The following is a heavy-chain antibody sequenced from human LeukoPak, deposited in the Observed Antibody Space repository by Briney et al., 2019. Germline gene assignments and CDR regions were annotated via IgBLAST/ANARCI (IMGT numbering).Heavy chain of an antibody. J-gene: IGHJ4*02. Sequence: SVNVSCKASGGTFSSYAISWVRQAPGQGLEWTGRIIPILGIADYAQKFQGRVTITADKSTSTAYMELSRLRSDDTAVYYCARGGGIAVAGTRYWGQGTPVTVSS. V-gene: IGHV1-69*04. CDR3: ARGGGIAVAGTRY. D-gene: IGHD6-19*01. CDR2: IIPILGIA. CDR1: GGTFSSYA.